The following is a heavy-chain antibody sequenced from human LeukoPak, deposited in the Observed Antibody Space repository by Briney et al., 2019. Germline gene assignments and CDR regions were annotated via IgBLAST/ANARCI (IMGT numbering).Heavy chain of an antibody. Sequence: PGGSLRLSCAASGFTFSSYGMHWVRQAPGKGLEWVAVIWYDGSNKYYADSVKGRFTISRDNSKNTLYLQMNSLGAEDTAVYYCARDRFAYGDNTDYWGQGTLVTVSS. J-gene: IGHJ4*02. CDR2: IWYDGSNK. D-gene: IGHD4-23*01. V-gene: IGHV3-33*01. CDR1: GFTFSSYG. CDR3: ARDRFAYGDNTDY.